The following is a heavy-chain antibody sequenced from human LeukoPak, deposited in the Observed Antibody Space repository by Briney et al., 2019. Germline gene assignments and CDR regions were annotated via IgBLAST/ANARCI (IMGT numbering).Heavy chain of an antibody. CDR3: AREGIDDFWSGVSYFDY. CDR1: GYTFTSYG. CDR2: ISAYNGNT. J-gene: IGHJ4*02. D-gene: IGHD3-3*01. Sequence: EASVKVSCKASGYTFTSYGISWVRQAPGQGLEWMGWISAYNGNTNYAQKLQGRVTMTTDTSTSTAYMELRSLRSDDTAVYYCAREGIDDFWSGVSYFDYWGQGTLVTVSS. V-gene: IGHV1-18*01.